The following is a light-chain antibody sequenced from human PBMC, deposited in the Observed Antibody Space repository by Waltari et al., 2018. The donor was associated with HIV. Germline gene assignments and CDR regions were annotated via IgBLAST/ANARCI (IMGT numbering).Light chain of an antibody. CDR1: QGVSSSY. J-gene: IGKJ2*01. CDR2: GAS. V-gene: IGKV3-20*01. CDR3: QQYGTSPYT. Sequence: ELVLTQSPGTLSLSPGERATLSCRTSQGVSSSYLAWYQQKPGQAPRLLIYGASNKGTCNPNKFSCSGSGTDFTLTISRLEPEDFAVYYCQQYGTSPYTFGQGTKLEIK.